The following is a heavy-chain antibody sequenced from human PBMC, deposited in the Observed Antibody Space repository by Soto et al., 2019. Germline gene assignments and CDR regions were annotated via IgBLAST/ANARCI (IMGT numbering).Heavy chain of an antibody. J-gene: IGHJ4*02. V-gene: IGHV4-59*08. Sequence: QVQLQESGPGLVKPSETLSLTCAVSGASIRSDYWSWIRKIPGRGPEWIGYIYDSERTNYNPSLRSRVTISADTSKNQFSRKVRSVTAADTAVYYCARQWDYWGQGILVTVSS. CDR1: GASIRSDY. CDR3: ARQWDY. CDR2: IYDSERT.